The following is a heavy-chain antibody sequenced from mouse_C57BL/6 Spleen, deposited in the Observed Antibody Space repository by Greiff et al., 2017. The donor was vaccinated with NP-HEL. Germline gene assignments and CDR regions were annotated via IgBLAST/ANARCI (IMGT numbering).Heavy chain of an antibody. CDR1: GYTFTSYW. CDR3: ARPDGNPAWFAY. D-gene: IGHD2-1*01. CDR2: IYPSDSET. Sequence: QVQLQQPGAELVRPGSSVKLSCKASGYTFTSYWMDWVKQRPGQGLEWIGNIYPSDSETHYNQKFKDKATLTVDKSSSTAYMQLSSLTSEDSAVYFCARPDGNPAWFAYWGQGTLVTVSA. V-gene: IGHV1-61*01. J-gene: IGHJ3*01.